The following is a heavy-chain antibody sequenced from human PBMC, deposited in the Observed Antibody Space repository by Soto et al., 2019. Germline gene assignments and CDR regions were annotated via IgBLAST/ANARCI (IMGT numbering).Heavy chain of an antibody. D-gene: IGHD1-26*01. Sequence: QVQLVQSGAELKKPGASVRVSCMASGFPFSAFAIHWVRQAPGQGLEWMRWINPGTGDTKYSQRIQGRATFTRDTSASTVFLELGSLTSEDTAVYFCARAAGRWQLHPYWFDPWGQGALVTVSS. J-gene: IGHJ5*02. CDR1: GFPFSAFA. V-gene: IGHV1-3*01. CDR3: ARAAGRWQLHPYWFDP. CDR2: INPGTGDT.